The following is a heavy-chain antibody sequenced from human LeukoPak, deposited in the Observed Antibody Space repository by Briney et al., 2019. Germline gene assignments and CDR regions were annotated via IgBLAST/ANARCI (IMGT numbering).Heavy chain of an antibody. CDR1: GGTFSSYA. CDR2: VIPIFGTA. D-gene: IGHD3-22*01. CDR3: ARAPYYYDSSGYSQGGYYYYYMDV. V-gene: IGHV1-69*05. J-gene: IGHJ6*03. Sequence: SVKVSCKASGGTFSSYAISWVRQAPGQGLEWMGGVIPIFGTANSPQKFQCRVTITTDGSTSTAYMELSSLSSEDTAVYYCARAPYYYDSSGYSQGGYYYYYMDVWGKGTTVTVSS.